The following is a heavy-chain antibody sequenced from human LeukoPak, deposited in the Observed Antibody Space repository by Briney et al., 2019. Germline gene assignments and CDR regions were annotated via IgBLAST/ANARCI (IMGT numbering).Heavy chain of an antibody. Sequence: GGSLRLSCAASGFTFSSYAMNWVRQAPGRGLEWVSFISGSGDTTYYAGSVKGRFAISRDSSKNTLYLQMNSLRAEDTAVYYCAKSRGESRGASNYWGQETLVTVSS. CDR2: ISGSGDTT. V-gene: IGHV3-23*01. D-gene: IGHD1-26*01. J-gene: IGHJ4*02. CDR1: GFTFSSYA. CDR3: AKSRGESRGASNY.